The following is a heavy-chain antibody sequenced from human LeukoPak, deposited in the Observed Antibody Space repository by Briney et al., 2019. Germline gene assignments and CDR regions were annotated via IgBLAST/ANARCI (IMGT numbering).Heavy chain of an antibody. D-gene: IGHD6-19*01. CDR2: IYYSGST. CDR3: ARGRTSIAVAGMGIYYYYGMDV. J-gene: IGHJ6*02. CDR1: GGSVSSGSYY. V-gene: IGHV4-61*01. Sequence: PSETLSLTCTVSGGSVSSGSYYWSWIRQPPGKGLEWIGYIYYSGSTNYNPSLESRVTISVDTSKNQFSLKLSSVTAADTAVYYCARGRTSIAVAGMGIYYYYGMDVWGQGTTVAVSS.